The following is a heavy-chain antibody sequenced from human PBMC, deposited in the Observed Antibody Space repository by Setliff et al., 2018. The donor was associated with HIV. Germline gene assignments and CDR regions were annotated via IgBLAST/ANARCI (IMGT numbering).Heavy chain of an antibody. CDR2: VDPEDGET. CDR1: GYTFTDYY. Sequence: ASVKVSCKASGYTFTDYYMHWVQQAPGKGLEWMGRVDPEDGETIFAEKFQGRVTITADTSTDTAYMELSSLRSEDTAVYYCATDNYFGSGSYYRAKGGYNYYYMAVWGKGTTVTV. J-gene: IGHJ6*03. D-gene: IGHD3-10*01. CDR3: ATDNYFGSGSYYRAKGGYNYYYMAV. V-gene: IGHV1-69-2*01.